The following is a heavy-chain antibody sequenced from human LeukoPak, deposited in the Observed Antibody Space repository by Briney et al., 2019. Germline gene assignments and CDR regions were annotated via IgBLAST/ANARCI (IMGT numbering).Heavy chain of an antibody. V-gene: IGHV3-21*01. J-gene: IGHJ4*02. CDR2: ISSSSSYI. D-gene: IGHD2-15*01. CDR3: ARDYSYCSGGSCYPYYFDY. Sequence: GGSLRLSCAASGFTFSSYSMNWVRQAPGKGLEWVSSISSSSSYIYYADSVKGRFTISRDNAKNSLYLQMNSLRAEDTAVYYCARDYSYCSGGSCYPYYFDYWGQGTLVTVSS. CDR1: GFTFSSYS.